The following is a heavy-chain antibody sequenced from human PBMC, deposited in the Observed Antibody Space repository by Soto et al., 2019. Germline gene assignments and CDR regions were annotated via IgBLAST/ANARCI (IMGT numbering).Heavy chain of an antibody. CDR3: ARELAYCSGGSCYMEGAFDI. CDR1: GSTFSSYA. J-gene: IGHJ3*02. CDR2: ISGSGDST. D-gene: IGHD2-15*01. V-gene: IGHV3-23*01. Sequence: EVQLWESGGGLVQPGGSLRLSCAASGSTFSSYAMSWVRQAPGKGLEWVSVISGSGDSTYYADSVKGRFTISRDNSKNPLYLQMNSLRAEDTAVYYCARELAYCSGGSCYMEGAFDIGGQGTMVTVSS.